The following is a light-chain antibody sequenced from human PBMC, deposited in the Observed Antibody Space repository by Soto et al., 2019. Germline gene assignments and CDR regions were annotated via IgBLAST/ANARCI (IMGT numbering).Light chain of an antibody. CDR1: QSVDSRY. CDR2: ATS. CDR3: QQYATAPYT. Sequence: ETVLTQSPGTLSLSPGEGATLSCSASQSVDSRYLAWYQQRPGQAPRLLISATSTRASGIPDRFSGSGSGTDFTLTISRLEPEDFAVYYCQQYATAPYTFGRGTTLEF. J-gene: IGKJ2*01. V-gene: IGKV3-20*01.